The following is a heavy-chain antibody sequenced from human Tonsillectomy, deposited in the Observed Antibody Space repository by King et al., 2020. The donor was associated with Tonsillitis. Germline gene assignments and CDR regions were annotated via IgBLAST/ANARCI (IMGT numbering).Heavy chain of an antibody. V-gene: IGHV4-39*01. CDR2: MYYSGST. J-gene: IGHJ3*02. CDR1: GGSISGSSYY. Sequence: QLQESGPGLVKPSETLSLTCTVSGGSISGSSYYWGWIRQPPGKGREWIVSMYYSGSTYYNSSLKSRVTISVDTSKNPFSLKLSSVTAADTAVYYCASIYNSGYYAFDIWGQGTMVTVSS. CDR3: ASIYNSGYYAFDI. D-gene: IGHD1-1*01.